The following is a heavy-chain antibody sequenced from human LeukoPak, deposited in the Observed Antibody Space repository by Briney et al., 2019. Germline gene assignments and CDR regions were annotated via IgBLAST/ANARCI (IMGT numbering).Heavy chain of an antibody. D-gene: IGHD3-10*01. CDR3: ARAPSGLLWFGELSPNYYYGMDV. V-gene: IGHV4-34*01. CDR2: INHSGST. CDR1: GGSFSGYY. J-gene: IGHJ6*04. Sequence: SETLSLTCAVYGGSFSGYYWSWIRQPPGKGLEWIGEINHSGSTNYNPSLKSRVTISVDTSKNQFSLKLSSATAADTAVYYCARAPSGLLWFGELSPNYYYGMDVWGKGTTVTVSS.